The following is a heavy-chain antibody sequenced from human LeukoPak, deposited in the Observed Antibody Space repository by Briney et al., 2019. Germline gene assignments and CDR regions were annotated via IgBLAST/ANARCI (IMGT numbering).Heavy chain of an antibody. D-gene: IGHD6-6*01. CDR2: IHHRGSPY. CDR1: GGSISGGDYY. J-gene: IGHJ5*02. V-gene: IGHV4-30-4*01. Sequence: SETLSLTCTVSGGSISGGDYYWSWIRQPPGKGLEWIGYIHHRGSPYYYNPSLKSRVTMSVDTSKNQFSLKLSSVTAADTAVYYCAREQLVKGFDPWGQGTLVTVSS. CDR3: AREQLVKGFDP.